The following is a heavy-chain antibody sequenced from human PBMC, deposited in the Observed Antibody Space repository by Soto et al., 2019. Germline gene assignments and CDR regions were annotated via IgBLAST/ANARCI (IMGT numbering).Heavy chain of an antibody. J-gene: IGHJ4*02. V-gene: IGHV1-18*01. CDR2: ISAYNGNT. Sequence: ASVKVSCKASGYTFTSYGISWVRQAPGQGLEWMGWISAYNGNTNYAQKLQGRVTMTTDTSTSTAYMELRSLRSDDTAVYYCARDHEQRFLEWLSLNDDSYFDYWGQGTLVTVSS. D-gene: IGHD3-3*01. CDR1: GYTFTSYG. CDR3: ARDHEQRFLEWLSLNDDSYFDY.